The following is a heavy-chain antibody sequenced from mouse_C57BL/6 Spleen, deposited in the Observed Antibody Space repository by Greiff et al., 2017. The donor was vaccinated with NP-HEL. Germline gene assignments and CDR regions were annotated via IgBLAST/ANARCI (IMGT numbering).Heavy chain of an antibody. J-gene: IGHJ1*03. CDR2: IYPGDGDT. D-gene: IGHD5-5*01. Sequence: QVQLQQSGPELVKPGASVKISCKASGYAFSSSWMNWVKQRPGKGLEWIGRIYPGDGDTNYNGKFKGKATLTADKSSSTAYMQLSSLTSEDSAVYFCAPLYLKGWYFDVWGTGTTVTVSS. CDR1: GYAFSSSW. CDR3: APLYLKGWYFDV. V-gene: IGHV1-82*01.